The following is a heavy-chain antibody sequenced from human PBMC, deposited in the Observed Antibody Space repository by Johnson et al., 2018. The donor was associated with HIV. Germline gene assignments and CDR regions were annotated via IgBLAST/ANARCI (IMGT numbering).Heavy chain of an antibody. V-gene: IGHV3-30*02. Sequence: QVQLVESGGGVVQPGGSLRLSCAASGFTFSSYGMHWVRQAPGKGLEWVAFIRYDGSTTSYADSVTGRFTISRDNAKNTLYLQMNRLRAEDTAVYYCALSGGAAAYDAFDIWGQGTMVTVSS. J-gene: IGHJ3*02. CDR3: ALSGGAAAYDAFDI. CDR1: GFTFSSYG. D-gene: IGHD6-13*01. CDR2: IRYDGSTT.